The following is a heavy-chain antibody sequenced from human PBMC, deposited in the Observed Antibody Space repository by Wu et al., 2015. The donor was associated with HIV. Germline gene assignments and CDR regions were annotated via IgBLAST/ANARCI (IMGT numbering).Heavy chain of an antibody. V-gene: IGHV1-18*01. Sequence: QAQLVQSGAEVKNFGASVKVSCKTYGSTFKNYGISWVRQAPGQGLEWMGWISAYNGNTNYAQKFQDRVTMTTDTTTRTAYMELRSLRSDDTAIYYCARNRDLQYFYFYYMDVWGKGPRSPSP. CDR3: ARNRDLQYFYFYYMDV. CDR1: GSTFKNYG. CDR2: ISAYNGNT. J-gene: IGHJ6*03. D-gene: IGHD4-11*01.